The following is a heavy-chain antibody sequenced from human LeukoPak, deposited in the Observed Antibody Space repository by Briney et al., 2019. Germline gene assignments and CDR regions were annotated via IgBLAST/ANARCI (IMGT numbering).Heavy chain of an antibody. V-gene: IGHV1-8*03. D-gene: IGHD6-13*01. J-gene: IGHJ4*02. CDR1: GYTYTSYD. CDR2: MNPNSGNT. Sequence: ASVKVSCKASGYTYTSYDINWVRQATGQGLEWMGWMNPNSGNTGYAQKFQGRVTITRNTSISTAYMELSSLRSEDTAVYYCARGGDIYSSSWYGYWGQGTLVTASS. CDR3: ARGGDIYSSSWYGY.